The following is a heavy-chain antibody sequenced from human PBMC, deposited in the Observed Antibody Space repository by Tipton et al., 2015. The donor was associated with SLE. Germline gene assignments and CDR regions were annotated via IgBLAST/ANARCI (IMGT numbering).Heavy chain of an antibody. Sequence: TLSLTCSVSGDSISSGFYYLSWIRQPPGKGLEWIGTIYHTGNTYYNPSRKSRVTISVDTSKNQFSLELTSVTAADTAVYYCARDRHDWFDPWGQGTLVTVSS. J-gene: IGHJ5*02. CDR3: ARDRHDWFDP. V-gene: IGHV4-38-2*02. CDR2: IYHTGNT. CDR1: GDSISSGFYY.